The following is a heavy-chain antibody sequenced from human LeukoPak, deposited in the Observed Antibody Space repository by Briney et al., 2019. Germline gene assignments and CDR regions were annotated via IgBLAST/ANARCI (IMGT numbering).Heavy chain of an antibody. CDR1: GFTFSSYA. J-gene: IGHJ4*02. CDR3: ATQWGLLPYYFDY. CDR2: ISRSGGST. V-gene: IGHV3-23*01. D-gene: IGHD1-26*01. Sequence: GGSLRLSCAASGFTFSSYAMSWVRQAPGKGLQWVSAISRSGGSTYYADSVKGRFTISRDNSKNTLYLQMNSLRAEDTAVYYCATQWGLLPYYFDYWGQGTLVTVSS.